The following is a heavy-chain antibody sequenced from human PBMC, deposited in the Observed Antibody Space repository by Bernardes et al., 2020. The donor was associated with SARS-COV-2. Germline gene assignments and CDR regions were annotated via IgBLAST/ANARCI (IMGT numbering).Heavy chain of an antibody. CDR1: GGSISSYY. CDR2: IYTSGST. Sequence: SETLSLTCTVSGGSISSYYWSWIRQPAGKGLEWIGRIYTSGSTNYNPSLKSRVTMSVDTSKNQVSLKLSSVTAADTAVYYCARGLAWGLGYYMDVWGKGTTVTVSS. V-gene: IGHV4-4*07. CDR3: ARGLAWGLGYYMDV. D-gene: IGHD3-16*01. J-gene: IGHJ6*03.